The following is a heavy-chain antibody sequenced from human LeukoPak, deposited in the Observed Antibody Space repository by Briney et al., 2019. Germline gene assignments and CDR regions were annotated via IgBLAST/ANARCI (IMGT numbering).Heavy chain of an antibody. CDR2: IYHSGST. CDR3: ARARGGGYNYSDY. D-gene: IGHD5-24*01. CDR1: GYSISSGYY. Sequence: PSETLSLTCTVSGYSISSGYYWGWIRQPPGKGLEWIGSIYHSGSTNYNPSLKSRVTISVDTSKNQFSLKLSSVTAADTAVYYCARARGGGYNYSDYWGQGTLVTVSS. J-gene: IGHJ4*02. V-gene: IGHV4-38-2*02.